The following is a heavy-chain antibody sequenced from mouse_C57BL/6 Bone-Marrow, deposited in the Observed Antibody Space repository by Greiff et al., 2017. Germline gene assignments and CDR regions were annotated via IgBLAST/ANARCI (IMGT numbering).Heavy chain of an antibody. CDR1: GYTFTDYN. CDR3: ARRYYDYDGAGDFDY. J-gene: IGHJ2*01. D-gene: IGHD2-4*01. V-gene: IGHV1-18*01. Sequence: EVQLQQSGPELVKPGASVKIPCKASGYTFTDYNMDWVKQSHGKSLEWIGDISPNNGGTIYNQKFKGKATLTVDKSSSTAYMELRSLTSEDTAVXYCARRYYDYDGAGDFDYWGQGTTLTVSS. CDR2: ISPNNGGT.